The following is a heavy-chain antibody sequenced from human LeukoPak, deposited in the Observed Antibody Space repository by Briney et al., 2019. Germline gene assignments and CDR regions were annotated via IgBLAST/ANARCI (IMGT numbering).Heavy chain of an antibody. CDR1: GYTFTSYG. V-gene: IGHV1-18*01. J-gene: IGHJ4*02. CDR2: ISVYNGNT. D-gene: IGHD3-3*01. Sequence: ASVKVSCKASGYTFTSYGISWVRQAPGQGLEWMGWISVYNGNTNYAQKLQGRVTMTTDTSTSTAYMELRSLRSDDTAVYYCARDLEPRRLRFLECPALDYWGQGTLVTVSS. CDR3: ARDLEPRRLRFLECPALDY.